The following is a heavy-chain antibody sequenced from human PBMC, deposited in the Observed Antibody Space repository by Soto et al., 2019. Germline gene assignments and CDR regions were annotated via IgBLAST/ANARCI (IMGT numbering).Heavy chain of an antibody. Sequence: GGSLRLSCAASGFSFSSYSMNWVRQAPGKGLEWVSYITTGDIAKYYADSVKGRFTISRDNAKNTLYLQMNSLRAEDTAVYYCAKESAYYDFWSGYYVFWGQGTLVTVSS. CDR1: GFSFSSYS. J-gene: IGHJ4*02. V-gene: IGHV3-48*01. CDR3: AKESAYYDFWSGYYVF. CDR2: ITTGDIAK. D-gene: IGHD3-3*01.